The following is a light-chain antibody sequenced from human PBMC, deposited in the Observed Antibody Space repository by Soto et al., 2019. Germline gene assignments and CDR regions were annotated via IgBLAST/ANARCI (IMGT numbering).Light chain of an antibody. V-gene: IGLV1-51*01. Sequence: QSVLTQPPSVSAAPGQKVTISCSGTSSNIGNNYVSWYQQLPGTAPKLLIYDRYKRPSGIPDRFSGSMSGTSATLGITGLQTGDEADYYCGTWDSSLSAVVFGGGTKLTVL. CDR2: DRY. J-gene: IGLJ2*01. CDR3: GTWDSSLSAVV. CDR1: SSNIGNNY.